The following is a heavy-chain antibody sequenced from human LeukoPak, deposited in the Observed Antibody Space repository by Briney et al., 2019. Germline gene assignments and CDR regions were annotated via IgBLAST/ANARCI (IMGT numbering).Heavy chain of an antibody. CDR1: AYIFTNYW. V-gene: IGHV5-51*01. CDR3: ARRRLPGIRLGAFDI. Sequence: GESLQISCKGSAYIFTNYWIGWVRQMPGKGLEWMGIIYPDDSDTRYSPSFQGQVTISADKSISTAFLQWSSLKASDTAMYYCARRRLPGIRLGAFDIWGQGTMVTVSS. D-gene: IGHD6-19*01. CDR2: IYPDDSDT. J-gene: IGHJ3*02.